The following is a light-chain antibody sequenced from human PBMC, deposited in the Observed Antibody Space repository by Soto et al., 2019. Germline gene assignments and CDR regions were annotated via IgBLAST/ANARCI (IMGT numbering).Light chain of an antibody. CDR3: SSYTTSSTLHV. Sequence: QSVLTQPASVSGSPGQSITISCTGTSSDVGGYNYVSWYQQHPGKAPKLVIYEVSSRPSDVSNRFSGSKSGNMASLTISGLQPEDEADYYCSSYTTSSTLHVFGTGTKLTVL. CDR2: EVS. J-gene: IGLJ1*01. CDR1: SSDVGGYNY. V-gene: IGLV2-14*01.